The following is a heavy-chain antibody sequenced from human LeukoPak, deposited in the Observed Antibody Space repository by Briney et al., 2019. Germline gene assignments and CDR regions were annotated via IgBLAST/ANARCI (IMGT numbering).Heavy chain of an antibody. Sequence: ASVKVSCKTSGYTFTDYYMHWVRQAPGQGLEWMGWINPNTGGTHSVQKFQGWITMTRDTSISTAYMELSRLTSDDTAVYYCARGMTAGSQVFSAWGQGTLVTVSS. D-gene: IGHD6-19*01. V-gene: IGHV1-2*04. CDR1: GYTFTDYY. CDR2: INPNTGGT. CDR3: ARGMTAGSQVFSA. J-gene: IGHJ5*02.